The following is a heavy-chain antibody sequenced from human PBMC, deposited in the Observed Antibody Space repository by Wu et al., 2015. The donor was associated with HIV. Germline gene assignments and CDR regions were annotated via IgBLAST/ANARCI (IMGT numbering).Heavy chain of an antibody. CDR1: NYTFVSYG. Sequence: AQLVQSGGEVKKPGASVKVSCKASNYTFVSYGITWVRQAPRQGLEWMAWISPHNGDTNYAQRFQGRVTLTTDTSTNTVSLELRSLTSDDTAVYYCARGTMYDFWTGSQFDYWGQGTLVTVSS. CDR3: ARGTMYDFWTGSQFDY. CDR2: ISPHNGDT. D-gene: IGHD3-3*01. V-gene: IGHV1-18*01. J-gene: IGHJ4*02.